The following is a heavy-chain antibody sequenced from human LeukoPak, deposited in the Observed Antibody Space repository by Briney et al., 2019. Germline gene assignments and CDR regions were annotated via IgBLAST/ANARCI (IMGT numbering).Heavy chain of an antibody. D-gene: IGHD6-19*01. CDR1: GFTFSNYN. J-gene: IGHJ3*02. V-gene: IGHV3-21*01. Sequence: PAGSLRLSCAASGFTFSNYNMNWVRQAPGKGLERVSSITTTSTYIYYADSVKGRFTISRDNAKNSLYLQMNSLRAEDTAVYYCSGSGWTTDAFDIWGQGTMVTVSS. CDR2: ITTTSTYI. CDR3: SGSGWTTDAFDI.